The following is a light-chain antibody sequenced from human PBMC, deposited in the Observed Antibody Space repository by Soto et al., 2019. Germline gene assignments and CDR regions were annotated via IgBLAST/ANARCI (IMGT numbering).Light chain of an antibody. Sequence: QSVLTQPPSASGTPGQRVTISCSGSSSNIGSNTVNWYQQLPGTAPKLLIHSNNQRPSGVPDRFSGSKSGTSASLAISGLQSEDEADYYCASWDDGLRGVFGGGTQLTVL. CDR2: SNN. CDR3: ASWDDGLRGV. V-gene: IGLV1-44*01. CDR1: SSNIGSNT. J-gene: IGLJ2*01.